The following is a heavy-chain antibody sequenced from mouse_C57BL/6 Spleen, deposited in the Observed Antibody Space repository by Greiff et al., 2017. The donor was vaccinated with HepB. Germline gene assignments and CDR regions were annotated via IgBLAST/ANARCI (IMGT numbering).Heavy chain of an antibody. CDR3: ARLTVVADYAMDY. J-gene: IGHJ4*01. V-gene: IGHV5-17*01. D-gene: IGHD1-1*01. Sequence: EVKVVESGGGLVKPGGSLKLSCAASGFTFSDYGMHWVRQAPEKGLEWVAYISSGSSTIYYADTVKGRFTISRDNAKNTLFLQMTSLRSEDTAMYYCARLTVVADYAMDYWGQGTSVTVSS. CDR1: GFTFSDYG. CDR2: ISSGSSTI.